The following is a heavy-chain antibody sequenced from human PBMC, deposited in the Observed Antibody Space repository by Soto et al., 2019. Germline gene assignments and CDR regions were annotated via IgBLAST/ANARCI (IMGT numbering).Heavy chain of an antibody. D-gene: IGHD3-22*01. CDR3: ARGQVAYYDSSGYPAGMDV. CDR1: GGSFSGYY. J-gene: IGHJ6*02. Sequence: TSETLSLTCAVYGGSFSGYYWSWIRQPPGKGLEWIGEINHSGSTNYNPSLKSRVTISVDTSKNQFSLKLSSVTAADTAVYYCARGQVAYYDSSGYPAGMDVWGQGTTVTVSS. V-gene: IGHV4-34*01. CDR2: INHSGST.